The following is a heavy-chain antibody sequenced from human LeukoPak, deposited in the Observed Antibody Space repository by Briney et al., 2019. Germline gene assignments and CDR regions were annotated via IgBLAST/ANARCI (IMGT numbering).Heavy chain of an antibody. Sequence: GGSLRLSCAASEFSVGSNYMTWVRQAPGKGLEWVSLIYSGGSTYYADSVKGRFTISRDNSRNTLYLQMNSQRAEDTAVYYCARDRSPWIREWFGELWGYYYMDVWGKGTTVTISS. V-gene: IGHV3-66*01. CDR2: IYSGGST. D-gene: IGHD3-10*01. CDR3: ARDRSPWIREWFGELWGYYYMDV. J-gene: IGHJ6*03. CDR1: EFSVGSNY.